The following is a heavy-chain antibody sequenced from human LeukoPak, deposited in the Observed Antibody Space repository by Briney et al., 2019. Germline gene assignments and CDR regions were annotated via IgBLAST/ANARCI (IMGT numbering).Heavy chain of an antibody. Sequence: TGGSLRLSCAASGFIFSSYVMSWVRQAPGKGLEWVSSISSSSTYIYYADSVKGRFTISRDNAKNSLYLQMNSLRAEDTSMYYCARDEGGSYPGGLFDYWGQGALVTVSS. V-gene: IGHV3-21*01. CDR3: ARDEGGSYPGGLFDY. CDR1: GFIFSSYV. CDR2: ISSSSTYI. J-gene: IGHJ4*02. D-gene: IGHD1-26*01.